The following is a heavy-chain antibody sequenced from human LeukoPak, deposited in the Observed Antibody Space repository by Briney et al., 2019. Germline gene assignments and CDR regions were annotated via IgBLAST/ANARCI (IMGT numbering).Heavy chain of an antibody. V-gene: IGHV1-69*05. J-gene: IGHJ5*02. CDR2: IIPIFGTA. CDR1: GGTFSSYA. CDR3: SRGGIYCSGGSCYSESWFVP. Sequence: ASVKVSCKASGGTFSSYAISWVRQAPGQGLEWMGRIIPIFGTANYAQKFQGRVTITTDESTSTAYMELSSLRSEDTAEYYCSRGGIYCSGGSCYSESWFVPWGEGTVVSVSS. D-gene: IGHD2-15*01.